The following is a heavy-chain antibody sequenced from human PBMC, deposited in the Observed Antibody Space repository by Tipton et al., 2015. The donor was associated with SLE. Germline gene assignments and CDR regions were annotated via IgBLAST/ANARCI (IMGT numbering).Heavy chain of an antibody. CDR3: ATYITAAGNYYYYMDV. Sequence: SLRLSCAASGFTFSSYEMNWVRQAPGKGLEWVSYISSSGSTIYYADSVKGRFTISRDNSKNTLYLQMNSLRADDTAVYYCATYITAAGNYYYYMDVWGNGTTVTVSS. V-gene: IGHV3-48*03. CDR1: GFTFSSYE. D-gene: IGHD1-20*01. J-gene: IGHJ6*03. CDR2: ISSSGSTI.